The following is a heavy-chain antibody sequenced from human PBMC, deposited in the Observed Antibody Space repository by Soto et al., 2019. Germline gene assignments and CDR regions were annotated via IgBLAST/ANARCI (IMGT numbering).Heavy chain of an antibody. Sequence: QVQLVQSVTELRKPGASVKLSCKASGYIFTKYYIAWVRQAPGHGLEWTGMINGYNGKANYGEDLRGRVIMTTDTSTNSADMDLRSLTSDDTGVYYCVRWDGFFGAGGVDWGQGTLVTVSS. CDR3: VRWDGFFGAGGVD. CDR2: INGYNGKA. J-gene: IGHJ4*02. D-gene: IGHD3-16*01. CDR1: GYIFTKYY. V-gene: IGHV1-18*01.